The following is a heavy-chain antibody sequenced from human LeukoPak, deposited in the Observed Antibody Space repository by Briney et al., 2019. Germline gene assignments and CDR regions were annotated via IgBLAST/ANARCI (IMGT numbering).Heavy chain of an antibody. D-gene: IGHD6-13*01. CDR1: GGSFSGYY. CDR3: ARFGRAAAGTALYHYYYYYYMDV. J-gene: IGHJ6*03. V-gene: IGHV4-34*01. Sequence: SETLSLTCAVYGGSFSGYYWSWLRQPPGKGLEWIGEINHSGSTNYNPSLKSRVTISVDTSKNQFSLKLSSVTAADTAVYYCARFGRAAAGTALYHYYYYYYMDVWGKGTTVTISS. CDR2: INHSGST.